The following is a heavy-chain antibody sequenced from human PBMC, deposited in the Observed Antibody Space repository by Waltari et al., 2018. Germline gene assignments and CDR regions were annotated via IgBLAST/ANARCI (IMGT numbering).Heavy chain of an antibody. CDR1: GLILSDYA. D-gene: IGHD7-27*01. Sequence: EVQLVESGGAWVQPGGHLNLSCAACGLILSDYAIHWVRQASGKGPEWVGRIRSRFKGDATAYGESVQGRFTISRDDSKNTVYLEMNSLKTDDTAVYYCIRPFEMGIDWGQGTLVTVSS. CDR3: IRPFEMGID. J-gene: IGHJ4*02. CDR2: IRSRFKGDAT. V-gene: IGHV3-73*01.